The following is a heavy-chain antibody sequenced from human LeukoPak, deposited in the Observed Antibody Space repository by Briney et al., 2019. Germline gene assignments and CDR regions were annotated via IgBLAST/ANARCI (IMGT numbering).Heavy chain of an antibody. J-gene: IGHJ4*02. CDR1: GFTFSSYA. D-gene: IGHD4-11*01. V-gene: IGHV3-11*01. CDR3: AREGTTPLPLDY. Sequence: GGSLRLSCGASGFTFSSYAMSWVRQAPGKGLEWVSYISSSGSTIYYADSVKGRFTISRDNAKNSLYLQMNSLRAEDTAVYYCAREGTTPLPLDYWGQGTLVTVSS. CDR2: ISSSGSTI.